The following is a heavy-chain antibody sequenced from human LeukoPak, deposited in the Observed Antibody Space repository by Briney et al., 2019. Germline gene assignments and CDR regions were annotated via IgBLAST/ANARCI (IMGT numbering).Heavy chain of an antibody. Sequence: PGGSLRLSCAGSGFTFSSYGMTWVRQAPGKGPEWVSTTSGSDGRTYYADSVKGRFTISRDNYKKLVYLEMNSLRAEDTAVYYCEKGGVVRNTLVFDYWGQGTLVTVSS. J-gene: IGHJ4*02. D-gene: IGHD3-22*01. CDR1: GFTFSSYG. CDR2: TSGSDGRT. CDR3: EKGGVVRNTLVFDY. V-gene: IGHV3-23*01.